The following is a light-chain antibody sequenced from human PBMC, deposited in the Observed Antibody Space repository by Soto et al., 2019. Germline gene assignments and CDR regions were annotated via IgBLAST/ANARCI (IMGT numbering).Light chain of an antibody. V-gene: IGKV1-17*01. CDR2: GAS. CDR3: QQCHATPLT. CDR1: QGIRSE. Sequence: DIQMTQSPSSLSAWVGDRVTITCRARQGIRSELFWYQQKPGKAPKRLIYGASRLQSGVPSRFSGSGSGTDFTLTISSLQPEDVGIYYCQQCHATPLTVGQGTRLEIK. J-gene: IGKJ5*01.